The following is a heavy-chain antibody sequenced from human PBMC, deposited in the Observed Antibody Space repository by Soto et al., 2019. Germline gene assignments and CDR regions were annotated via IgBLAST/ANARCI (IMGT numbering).Heavy chain of an antibody. Sequence: QVQLAQSGAEVKKRGSSVKVSCRVSGGTFNNYAISWVRQAPGEGLEWMGGIIPAFGTPKYAQRFQDRVTISADVYTATAYMELTSLTSDDTAVYYCARDTREITRVRGVIPYYIYHMDVWGPGTTVAVSS. CDR3: ARDTREITRVRGVIPYYIYHMDV. CDR1: GGTFNNYA. J-gene: IGHJ6*02. D-gene: IGHD3-10*01. V-gene: IGHV1-69*01. CDR2: IIPAFGTP.